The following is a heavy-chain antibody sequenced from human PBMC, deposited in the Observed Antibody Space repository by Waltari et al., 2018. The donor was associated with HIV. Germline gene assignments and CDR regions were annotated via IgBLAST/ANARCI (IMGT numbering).Heavy chain of an antibody. J-gene: IGHJ4*02. Sequence: QVQLVESGGGVVQPGRSLSPSCAPSGFTLSSYGMNWVRQAPGKGLEWVTVIWYDGSKKYYADSVKGRFTISRDNSKNTLYLQMNSLRIEDTAVYYCARKYSSSWGAPFDYWGQGTLVTVSS. V-gene: IGHV3-33*01. CDR2: IWYDGSKK. D-gene: IGHD6-13*01. CDR3: ARKYSSSWGAPFDY. CDR1: GFTLSSYG.